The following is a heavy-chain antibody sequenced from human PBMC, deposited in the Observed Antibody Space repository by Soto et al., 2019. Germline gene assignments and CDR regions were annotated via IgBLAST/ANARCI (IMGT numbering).Heavy chain of an antibody. D-gene: IGHD2-2*02. CDR1: GGTFSSYA. J-gene: IGHJ6*02. CDR3: AREGYCSSTSCYTPHYYYYGMDV. CDR2: IIPIFGTA. Sequence: SVKVSCKASGGTFSSYAISWVRQASGPGLEWMGGIIPIFGTANYAQKFQGRVTITADESTSTAYMELSSLRSEDTAVYYCAREGYCSSTSCYTPHYYYYGMDVWGQGTTVTVSS. V-gene: IGHV1-69*13.